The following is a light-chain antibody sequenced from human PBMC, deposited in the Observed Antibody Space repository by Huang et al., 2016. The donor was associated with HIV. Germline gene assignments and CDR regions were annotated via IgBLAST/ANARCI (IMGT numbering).Light chain of an antibody. CDR2: GSS. CDR3: QQYNTSPRT. Sequence: ENLMTQSPSTLSVSPGESATLSCRASQSVFKNVAWYQQKPGQAPKLLIYGSSTRAAGIPARFSGSGSGTDFTLTISSRQSEDFAVYYCQQYNTSPRTFGQGTKVEV. J-gene: IGKJ1*01. CDR1: QSVFKN. V-gene: IGKV3-15*01.